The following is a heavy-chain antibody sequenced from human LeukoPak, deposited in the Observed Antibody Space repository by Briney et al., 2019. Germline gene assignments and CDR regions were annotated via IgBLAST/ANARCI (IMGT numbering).Heavy chain of an antibody. Sequence: PGRSLRLSCAASGSTFSSYAMHWVRQAPGKGLEWVAVISYDGSNKYYADSVKGRFTISRDDSKNTLYLQMNSLRAEDTAVYYCVKVQLGIGVDYWGQGTLVTVSS. V-gene: IGHV3-30-3*01. CDR2: ISYDGSNK. CDR3: VKVQLGIGVDY. CDR1: GSTFSSYA. D-gene: IGHD7-27*01. J-gene: IGHJ4*02.